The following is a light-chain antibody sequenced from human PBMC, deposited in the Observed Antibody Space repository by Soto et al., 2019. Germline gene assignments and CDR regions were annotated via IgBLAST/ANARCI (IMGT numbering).Light chain of an antibody. Sequence: EIVLTQSPGTLSLSPGERATLSCRASQSVSSSYLAWYQQKPGQAPRLLIYGASSRATGIPDRFSGSGSGTEFTLTISRLEPVDFAVYYCQQYGSSPYTFSQGTKLEIK. CDR2: GAS. CDR1: QSVSSSY. V-gene: IGKV3-20*01. J-gene: IGKJ2*01. CDR3: QQYGSSPYT.